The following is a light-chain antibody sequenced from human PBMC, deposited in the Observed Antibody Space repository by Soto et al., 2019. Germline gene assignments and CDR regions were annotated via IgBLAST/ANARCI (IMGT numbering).Light chain of an antibody. Sequence: AIQLTKSPPALSATVGDSVTMTCRARQGIAHALVWYQQKPWKPPKLLISDASTLESGVPSSFAGGGYVTDFTLTITSLQPEEFATYYCQQVSGYPLTFGGGTQVEI. CDR2: DAS. J-gene: IGKJ4*01. V-gene: IGKV1-13*02. CDR3: QQVSGYPLT. CDR1: QGIAHA.